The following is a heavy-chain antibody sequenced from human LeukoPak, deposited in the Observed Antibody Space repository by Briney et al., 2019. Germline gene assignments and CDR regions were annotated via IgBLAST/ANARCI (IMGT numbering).Heavy chain of an antibody. CDR1: GFKFFTFA. Sequence: GGSLRLSCEASGFKFFTFAMHWVRRAPGKGLEWVAIISYDGSNKYYGDSVKGRFTISRDNAKNSLYLQMNSLRAEDTAVYYCARDSEITMVPGAFDHWGQGTLVTVSS. V-gene: IGHV3-30*07. J-gene: IGHJ4*02. CDR2: ISYDGSNK. CDR3: ARDSEITMVPGAFDH. D-gene: IGHD3-10*01.